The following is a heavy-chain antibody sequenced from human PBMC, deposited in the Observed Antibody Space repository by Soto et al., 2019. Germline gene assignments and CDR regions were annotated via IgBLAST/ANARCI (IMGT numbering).Heavy chain of an antibody. CDR2: IRGRASGGTT. V-gene: IGHV3-49*04. CDR3: TRVHYYDSSGLYYFDY. Sequence: PGVSLRLSCTTSGFTFGDYGVNWVRQAPGKGLEWVGFIRGRASGGTTEYAASVKGRFTISSDDSKSVVYLQMNSLKTEDTAVYYCTRVHYYDSSGLYYFDYWGQGTVVTVSS. CDR1: GFTFGDYG. D-gene: IGHD3-22*01. J-gene: IGHJ4*02.